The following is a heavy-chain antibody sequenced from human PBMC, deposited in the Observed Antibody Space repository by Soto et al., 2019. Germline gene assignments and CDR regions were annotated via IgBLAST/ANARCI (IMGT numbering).Heavy chain of an antibody. J-gene: IGHJ4*02. CDR3: TRGVAAAGTRWFDY. V-gene: IGHV3-49*04. D-gene: IGHD6-13*01. Sequence: GGSLRLSCTASGFTFGDYAMSWVRQAPGKGLEWAGFIRSKAYGGTTEYAASVKGRFTISRDDSKGIAYLQMNSLKTEDTAVYYRTRGVAAAGTRWFDYWGQGTLVTVSS. CDR1: GFTFGDYA. CDR2: IRSKAYGGTT.